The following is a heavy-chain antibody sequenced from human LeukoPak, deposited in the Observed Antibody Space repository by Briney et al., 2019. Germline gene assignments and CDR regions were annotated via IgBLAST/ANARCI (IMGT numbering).Heavy chain of an antibody. CDR3: AKDVYYDSSVDGS. CDR1: GFAFDTNG. CDR2: ISYDGSNK. V-gene: IGHV3-30*18. D-gene: IGHD3-22*01. Sequence: GGSLRLSCAASGFAFDTNGMAWVRQAPGKGLEWVAVISYDGSNKYYADSVKGRFTISRDNSKNTLYLQMNSLRAEDTAVYYCAKDVYYDSSVDGSWGQGTLVTVSS. J-gene: IGHJ5*02.